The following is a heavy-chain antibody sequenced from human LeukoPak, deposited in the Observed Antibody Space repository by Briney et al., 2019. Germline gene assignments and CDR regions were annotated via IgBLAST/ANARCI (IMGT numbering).Heavy chain of an antibody. CDR1: GYTFTSYG. Sequence: EASVNVSCKASGYTFTSYGISWVRQAPGQGLEWMGWIGAYNGNTNYAQKLQGRVTMTTDTSTSTAYMELRSLRSDDTAVYYCARSRGIAAAVGTKNWFDPWGQGTLVTVSS. CDR3: ARSRGIAAAVGTKNWFDP. D-gene: IGHD6-13*01. J-gene: IGHJ5*02. CDR2: IGAYNGNT. V-gene: IGHV1-18*01.